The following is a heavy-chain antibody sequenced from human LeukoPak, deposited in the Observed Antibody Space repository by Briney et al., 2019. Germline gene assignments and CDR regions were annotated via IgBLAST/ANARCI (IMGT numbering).Heavy chain of an antibody. CDR2: IIPIFGTA. CDR1: GGTFSSYA. Sequence: SVKVSCKASGGTFSSYAISGVRQAPGQGLEWMGRIIPIFGTANYAQKFQGRVTITTDESTGTAYMELSSLRSEDTAVYYCARVSIRGVSYGPYYYYMDVWGKGTTVTVSS. V-gene: IGHV1-69*05. D-gene: IGHD3-10*01. CDR3: ARVSIRGVSYGPYYYYMDV. J-gene: IGHJ6*03.